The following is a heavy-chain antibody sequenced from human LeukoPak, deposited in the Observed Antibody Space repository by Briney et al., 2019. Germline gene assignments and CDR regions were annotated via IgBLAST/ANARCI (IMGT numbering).Heavy chain of an antibody. Sequence: GGSLTLSCAASGFTFSNFGMHWVRQAPGKGLEWVAVIWYDASNKYYADSVKGRCTISRDNSKNTLYLQMNSLRDDDTAVYYCVRGVGVSRFNYFDPWGQGTLVTVSS. CDR2: IWYDASNK. V-gene: IGHV3-33*01. CDR3: VRGVGVSRFNYFDP. CDR1: GFTFSNFG. D-gene: IGHD1-26*01. J-gene: IGHJ5*02.